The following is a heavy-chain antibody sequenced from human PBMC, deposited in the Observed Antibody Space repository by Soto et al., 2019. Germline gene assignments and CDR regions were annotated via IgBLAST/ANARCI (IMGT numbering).Heavy chain of an antibody. V-gene: IGHV4-39*01. CDR3: ARHLREGYFDY. J-gene: IGHJ4*02. Sequence: QLQLQESGPGLLKPSETLSLTCTVSNDSISSSTYFWGWVRQPPGKGLEWIGSIYFSGSTFYNPSLKSRVTISLDTSKNHLSLKLTSVTATDTAVYYCARHLREGYFDYWGQGTLVTVSS. CDR2: IYFSGST. CDR1: NDSISSSTYF.